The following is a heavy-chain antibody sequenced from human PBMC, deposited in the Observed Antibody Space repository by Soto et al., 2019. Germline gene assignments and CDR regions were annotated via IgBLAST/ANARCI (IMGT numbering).Heavy chain of an antibody. D-gene: IGHD3-16*01. CDR2: IYPGDSDT. CDR1: GYSFTTYW. V-gene: IGHV5-51*01. CDR3: AAQGEIVGDAFDI. J-gene: IGHJ3*02. Sequence: GESLKISCKGSGYSFTTYWIGWVRQMPGKGLEWMGIIYPGDSDTRYSPSFQGQVTISADKSISTAYLQWSSLKASDTAMYYCAAQGEIVGDAFDIWGQGTMVTVSS.